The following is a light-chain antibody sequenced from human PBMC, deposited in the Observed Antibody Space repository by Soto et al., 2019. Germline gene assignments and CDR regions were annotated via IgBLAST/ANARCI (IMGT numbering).Light chain of an antibody. CDR3: QQYDNLPYT. Sequence: DIQMTQSPSFLPASVGDRVTITCQASQDISNSLNWYQQKPGKAPKLLIYDASNLETGVPSRFSGRTSGTDFTITISSLQPEDIATYYCQQYDNLPYTFGQGTKLEIK. V-gene: IGKV1-33*01. CDR1: QDISNS. CDR2: DAS. J-gene: IGKJ2*01.